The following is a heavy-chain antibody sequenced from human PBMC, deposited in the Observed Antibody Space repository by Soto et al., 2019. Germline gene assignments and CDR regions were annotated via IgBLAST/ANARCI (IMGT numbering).Heavy chain of an antibody. Sequence: EVQLVASGGGLVQPGGSLRLSCAASGFTVSSYLKHWVRQAPGKGLVWVSRINSDGSSTSFADSVKGRFTISRDNAKNTLYLQMNSLRAEDTAVYYCARVNYGDYGGVYDYWGQGTLVTVSS. V-gene: IGHV3-74*01. CDR3: ARVNYGDYGGVYDY. D-gene: IGHD4-17*01. CDR2: INSDGSST. J-gene: IGHJ4*02. CDR1: GFTVSSYL.